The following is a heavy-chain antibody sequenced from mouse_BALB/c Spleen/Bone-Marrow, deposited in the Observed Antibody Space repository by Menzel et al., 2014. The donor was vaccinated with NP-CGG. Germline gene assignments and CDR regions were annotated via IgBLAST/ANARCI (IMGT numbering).Heavy chain of an antibody. D-gene: IGHD1-1*01. Sequence: VQLQQSGPGLVAPSQSLSIPCTVSGFSLTSYGVNWVRQPPGKGLEWLGVIWAGGSTNYNSALMSRMSIRKDNSKSQVFLKMNSLQTDDTAMYYCARNYGSSYFDYWGQGTTLTVSS. CDR2: IWAGGST. CDR1: GFSLTSYG. J-gene: IGHJ2*01. V-gene: IGHV2-9*02. CDR3: ARNYGSSYFDY.